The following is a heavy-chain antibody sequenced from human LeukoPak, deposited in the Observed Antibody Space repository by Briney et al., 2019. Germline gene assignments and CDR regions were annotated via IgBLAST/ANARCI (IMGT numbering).Heavy chain of an antibody. Sequence: GGSLRLSCAASGFTFDDYAMHRVRQAPGKGLEWVSGISWNSGSIGYADSVKGRFTISRDNAKNSLYLQMNSLRAEDMALYYCAKGGSAPRSQDYYYYYMDVWGKGTTVTVSS. CDR2: ISWNSGSI. CDR1: GFTFDDYA. CDR3: AKGGSAPRSQDYYYYYMDV. V-gene: IGHV3-9*03. J-gene: IGHJ6*03. D-gene: IGHD6-25*01.